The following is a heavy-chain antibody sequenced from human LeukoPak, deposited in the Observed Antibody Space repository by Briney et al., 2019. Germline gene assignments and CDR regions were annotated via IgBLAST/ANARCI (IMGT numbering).Heavy chain of an antibody. CDR1: GGSISSGDYY. CDR3: ARVKYCGGDCWDWFDP. CDR2: IYYSGST. V-gene: IGHV4-30-4*01. J-gene: IGHJ5*02. Sequence: PSETLSLTCTVSGGSISSGDYYWSWIRQPPGKGLEWIGYIYYSGSTYYNPSLKSRVTISVDTSKNQFSLKLSSVTAADTAVYYRARVKYCGGDCWDWFDPWGQGTLVTVSS. D-gene: IGHD2-21*02.